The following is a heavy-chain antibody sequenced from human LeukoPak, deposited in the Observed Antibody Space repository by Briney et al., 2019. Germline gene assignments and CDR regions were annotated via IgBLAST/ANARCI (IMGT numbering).Heavy chain of an antibody. J-gene: IGHJ4*02. CDR1: GDSVSSNSAA. D-gene: IGHD2-2*01. CDR3: ARGSRHLDH. Sequence: SQTLSLTCVISGDSVSSNSAAWNWIRQSPSRGLEWLGRTSYRSKWYYDYALSVKSRISIHPDTSKNQFSLQLNSVTPEDTAVYFCARGSRHLDHWGQGTPVTVSS. CDR2: TSYRSKWYY. V-gene: IGHV6-1*01.